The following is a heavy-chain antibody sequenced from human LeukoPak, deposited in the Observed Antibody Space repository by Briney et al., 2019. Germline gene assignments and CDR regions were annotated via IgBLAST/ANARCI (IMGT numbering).Heavy chain of an antibody. CDR1: GGSFIGYY. D-gene: IGHD1-26*01. CDR3: ARVELQAFDI. V-gene: IGHV4-34*01. Sequence: SETLSLTCAVYGGSFIGYYWSWIRQPPGKGLEWIGEINHSGSTNYNPSLKSRVTISVDTSKNQFSLKLSSVTAADTAVYYCARVELQAFDIWGQGTMVTVSS. J-gene: IGHJ3*02. CDR2: INHSGST.